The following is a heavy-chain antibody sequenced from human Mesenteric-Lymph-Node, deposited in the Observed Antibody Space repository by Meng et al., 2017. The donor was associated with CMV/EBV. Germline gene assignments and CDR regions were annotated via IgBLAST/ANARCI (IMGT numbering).Heavy chain of an antibody. V-gene: IGHV3-21*01. CDR1: GFTFSSYS. J-gene: IGHJ4*02. Sequence: GESLKISCAASGFTFSSYSMNWVRQAPGKGLEWVSSISSSSYIYYADSVKGRFTISRDNAKNSLYLQMNSLRAEDTAVYYCARDRVYSGSNDWGQGTLVTVSS. CDR2: ISSSSYI. D-gene: IGHD1-26*01. CDR3: ARDRVYSGSND.